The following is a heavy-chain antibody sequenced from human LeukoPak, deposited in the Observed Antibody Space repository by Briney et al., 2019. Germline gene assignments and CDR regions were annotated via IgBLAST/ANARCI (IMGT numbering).Heavy chain of an antibody. CDR2: IYYSGST. Sequence: SETLSLTCTVSGGSISSSSYYWGWIRQPPGKGLEWIGSIYYSGSTYYNPSLKIRVTISVDTSKNQFSLKLSSVTAADTAVYYCARFRDYYDSSGLSRLFDYWGQGTLVTVSS. D-gene: IGHD3-22*01. J-gene: IGHJ4*02. V-gene: IGHV4-39*01. CDR3: ARFRDYYDSSGLSRLFDY. CDR1: GGSISSSSYY.